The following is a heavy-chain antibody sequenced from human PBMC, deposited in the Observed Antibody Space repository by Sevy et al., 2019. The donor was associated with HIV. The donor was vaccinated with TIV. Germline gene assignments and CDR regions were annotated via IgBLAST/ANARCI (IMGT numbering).Heavy chain of an antibody. CDR3: ARDKYSYGFFDY. J-gene: IGHJ4*02. CDR1: GFTFSSYS. V-gene: IGHV3-21*01. D-gene: IGHD5-18*01. CDR2: ISSSSSYI. Sequence: GGSLRLSCAASGFTFSSYSMNWVRQAPGKGLEWLSSISSSSSYIYYADSVKGRFTISRDNAKNSLYLQMNSLRAEDTAVYYCARDKYSYGFFDYWGQGTLVTVSS.